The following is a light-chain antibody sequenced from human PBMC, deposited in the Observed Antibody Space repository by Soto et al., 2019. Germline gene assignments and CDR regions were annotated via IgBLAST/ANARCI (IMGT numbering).Light chain of an antibody. V-gene: IGKV1-5*03. CDR1: QSISSW. Sequence: DIQMTQSPSTLSASVGDRVIITCRTSQSISSWLAWYQQKPGKAPDLLIYRASTLKTGIPSRFSGSGSGTEFTHTISTLQPDDFATYYCQQYDRASWTFGPGTKVAIK. CDR2: RAS. J-gene: IGKJ1*01. CDR3: QQYDRASWT.